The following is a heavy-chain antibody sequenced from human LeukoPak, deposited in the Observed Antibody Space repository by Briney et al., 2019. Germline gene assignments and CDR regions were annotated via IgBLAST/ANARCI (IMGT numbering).Heavy chain of an antibody. CDR3: ARVLPSYYDSSGYRDDAFDI. CDR2: IYYSGST. CDR1: GSSISRYY. Sequence: PSETLSLTCTVSGSSISRYYWSWIRQPPGKGLEWIGYIYYSGSTNYNPSLKSRVAISVDTSKNQICLKLSSVTAADTAVYYCARVLPSYYDSSGYRDDAFDIWGQGTMVTVSS. D-gene: IGHD3-22*01. J-gene: IGHJ3*02. V-gene: IGHV4-59*01.